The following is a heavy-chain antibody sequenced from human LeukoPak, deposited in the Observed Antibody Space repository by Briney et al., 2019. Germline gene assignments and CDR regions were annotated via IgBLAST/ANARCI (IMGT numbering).Heavy chain of an antibody. J-gene: IGHJ4*02. V-gene: IGHV4-39*01. Sequence: PSETLSLTCIVSGGSISSSRHYWGWIRQPPGKGLEWIGNILYSGSTNYNPSLKSRVTISVDTSKNQFSLKLSSVTAADTAEYYCVRRVAGSGYRDYWGQGTLVTVSS. CDR2: ILYSGST. CDR1: GGSISSSRHY. CDR3: VRRVAGSGYRDY. D-gene: IGHD3-22*01.